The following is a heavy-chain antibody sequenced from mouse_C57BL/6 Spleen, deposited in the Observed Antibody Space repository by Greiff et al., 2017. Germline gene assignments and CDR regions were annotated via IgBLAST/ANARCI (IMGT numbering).Heavy chain of an antibody. D-gene: IGHD2-13*01. Sequence: VQRVESGAELARPGASVKLSCKASGYTFTSYGISWVKQRTGQGLEWIGEIYPRSGNTYYNEKFKGKATLTADKSYSTAYMELRSLTSEDSAVYFCARSELTAVFDYWGQGTTLTVSS. V-gene: IGHV1-81*01. CDR1: GYTFTSYG. CDR2: IYPRSGNT. CDR3: ARSELTAVFDY. J-gene: IGHJ2*01.